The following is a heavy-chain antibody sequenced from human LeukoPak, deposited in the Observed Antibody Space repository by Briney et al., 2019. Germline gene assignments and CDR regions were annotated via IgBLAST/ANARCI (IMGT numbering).Heavy chain of an antibody. CDR1: GFTFSNAW. CDR3: TTIRGFCSGRSCLGY. Sequence: PGGSLRLSCAVSGFTFSNAWMSWVRQAPGKGLEWVGRIKSETDGGTTDYAAPVKGRFTISRDDSKNTLYLQMNSLKSEDTAVYYCTTIRGFCSGRSCLGYWGQGTLVTVSS. D-gene: IGHD2-15*01. CDR2: IKSETDGGTT. J-gene: IGHJ4*02. V-gene: IGHV3-15*01.